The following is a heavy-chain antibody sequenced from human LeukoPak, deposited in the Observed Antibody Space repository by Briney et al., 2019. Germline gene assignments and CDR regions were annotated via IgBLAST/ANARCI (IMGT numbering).Heavy chain of an antibody. CDR3: ARTNAFDI. J-gene: IGHJ3*02. V-gene: IGHV4-38-2*02. Sequence: PSETLSLTCTVSGYSISSGLHWGWIRQPPGKGLEWIGSFFHSGTTYYNPSLKNRVTISKDTSKNQFSLKMTSVTAADTARYYCARTNAFDIWGQGTMVTVSS. CDR1: GYSISSGLH. CDR2: FFHSGTT.